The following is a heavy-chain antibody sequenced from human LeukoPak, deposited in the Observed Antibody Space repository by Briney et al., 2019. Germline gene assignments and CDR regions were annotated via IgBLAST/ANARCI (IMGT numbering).Heavy chain of an antibody. D-gene: IGHD4-11*01. Sequence: GGSLRLSCAASGFTFSSYAMSWVRQAPGKGLEWVSAISGSGGSTYYADSVKGRFTISRDNSENTLDLQLNSLRAEDTAVYYCTTLTVASHFDYWGPGTLVTVSS. CDR3: TTLTVASHFDY. CDR1: GFTFSSYA. J-gene: IGHJ4*02. V-gene: IGHV3-23*01. CDR2: ISGSGGST.